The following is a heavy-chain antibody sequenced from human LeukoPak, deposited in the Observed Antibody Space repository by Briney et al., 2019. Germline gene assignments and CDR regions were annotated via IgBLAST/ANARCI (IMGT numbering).Heavy chain of an antibody. J-gene: IGHJ4*02. CDR3: AKERPRYDFWSGHEGGGYFDY. CDR1: GFTFDDYA. D-gene: IGHD3-3*01. V-gene: IGHV3-9*01. CDR2: ISWNSGSI. Sequence: GRSLRLSCAASGFTFDDYAMHWVRQAPGKGLEWVSGISWNSGSIGYADSVKGRFTISRDNAKNSLYLQMNSLRAEDTALYYCAKERPRYDFWSGHEGGGYFDYWGQGTLVTVSS.